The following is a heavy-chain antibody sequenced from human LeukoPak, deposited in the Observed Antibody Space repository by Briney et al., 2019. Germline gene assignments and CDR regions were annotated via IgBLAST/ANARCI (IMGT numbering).Heavy chain of an antibody. V-gene: IGHV3-66*01. CDR1: GFTVSSNY. D-gene: IGHD3-22*01. CDR2: IYSGGSQ. Sequence: GGSLRLSCAASGFTVSSNYMSWVRQAPGKGLEWVSIIYSGGSQYYADSVKGRFTISRDNTKNTVYLQMNSLRAEDTAVYYCAGDYDSSLSFDYWGRGTLVTVSS. CDR3: AGDYDSSLSFDY. J-gene: IGHJ4*02.